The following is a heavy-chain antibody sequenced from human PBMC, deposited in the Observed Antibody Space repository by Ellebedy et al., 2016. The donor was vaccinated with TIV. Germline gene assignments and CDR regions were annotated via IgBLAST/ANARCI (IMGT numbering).Heavy chain of an antibody. D-gene: IGHD1-26*01. J-gene: IGHJ3*02. V-gene: IGHV3-23*01. CDR2: IRGRGGGT. Sequence: PGGSLRLSCAASGFSFSSYVMMWVRQAPGKGLEWVSSIRGRGGGTYYADSVKGRFTISRDNAKNSLYLQMNSLRAEDTAVYYCARETRSGSYSTSDGFDIWGQGTMVTVSS. CDR3: ARETRSGSYSTSDGFDI. CDR1: GFSFSSYV.